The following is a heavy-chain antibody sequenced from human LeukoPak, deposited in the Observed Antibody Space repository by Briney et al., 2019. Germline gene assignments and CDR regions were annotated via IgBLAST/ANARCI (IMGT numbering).Heavy chain of an antibody. CDR2: IYTTGST. D-gene: IGHD1-14*01. Sequence: PSETLSLTCSVSGGSISSYFWSWIRQPPGKGLEWIGYIYTTGSTNYNPSVKSRVTLSLDTSKSQFSLRLSSVTAADTAVYYCARLDGNLDAYIRGQGTMVTVSS. CDR1: GGSISSYF. CDR3: ARLDGNLDAYI. J-gene: IGHJ3*02. V-gene: IGHV4-4*09.